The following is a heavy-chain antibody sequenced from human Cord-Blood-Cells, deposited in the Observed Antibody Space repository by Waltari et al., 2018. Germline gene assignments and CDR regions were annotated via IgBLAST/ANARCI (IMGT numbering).Heavy chain of an antibody. J-gene: IGHJ6*02. Sequence: QVQLVQSGAEVKKPGASVKVSCKASGYTFTSYDINWVRQATGQGLEWMRWMNPNSGNTGYAQKFQRRVTMTRNTSISTAYMELSSLRSEDTAVYYCARLGSSSWYYYYYGMDVWGQGTTVTVSS. D-gene: IGHD6-13*01. V-gene: IGHV1-8*01. CDR2: MNPNSGNT. CDR3: ARLGSSSWYYYYYGMDV. CDR1: GYTFTSYD.